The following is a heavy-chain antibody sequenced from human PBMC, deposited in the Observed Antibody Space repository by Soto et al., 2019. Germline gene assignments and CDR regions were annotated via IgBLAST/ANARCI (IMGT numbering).Heavy chain of an antibody. V-gene: IGHV5-51*01. CDR3: ARQPLGRATTPH. D-gene: IGHD1-1*01. CDR1: GYSFSSCW. CDR2: INPTDSDT. Sequence: GESLKISCEASGYSFSSCWIGWVRQLPGKGLEWMAIINPTDSDTRYSPSFRGQVTISANKSISTAYLQWSSLKASDTAMYYCARQPLGRATTPHSGQATLVTVSS. J-gene: IGHJ4*02.